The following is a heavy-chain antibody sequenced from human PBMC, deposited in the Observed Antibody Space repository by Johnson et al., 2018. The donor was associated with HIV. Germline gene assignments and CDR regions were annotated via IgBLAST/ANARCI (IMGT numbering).Heavy chain of an antibody. J-gene: IGHJ3*02. CDR1: GFTFSTYA. V-gene: IGHV3-64*01. CDR2: ISNNGGST. D-gene: IGHD6-6*01. Sequence: VQLVESGGGLVKPGGSLRLSCAASGFTFSTYAIHWVRQAPGKGLEYVSAISNNGGSTYYANSVKGRFTISRDNSKNTLYLQMGSLRAEDMAVYYCARGGGYSIAAPSDAFDIWGQGTMVT. CDR3: ARGGGYSIAAPSDAFDI.